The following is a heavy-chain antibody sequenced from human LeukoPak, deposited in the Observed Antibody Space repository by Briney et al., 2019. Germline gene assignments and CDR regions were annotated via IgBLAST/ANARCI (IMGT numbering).Heavy chain of an antibody. CDR2: FDPEDGET. D-gene: IGHD2-15*01. J-gene: IGHJ6*02. CDR3: ATSLRAGYYYGMDV. V-gene: IGHV1-24*01. Sequence: GASVKVSCKVSGYTLTELSMHWVRQAPGKGLEWMGGFDPEDGETIYAQKFQGRVTMTEDTSTDTAYMELSSLRSEDTAVYYCATSLRAGYYYGMDVWGQGTTVTVSS. CDR1: GYTLTELS.